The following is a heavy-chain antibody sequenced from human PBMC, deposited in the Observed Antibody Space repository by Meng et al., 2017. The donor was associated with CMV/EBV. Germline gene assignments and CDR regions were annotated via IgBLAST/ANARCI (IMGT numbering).Heavy chain of an antibody. CDR2: IHTSGST. CDR3: ARGPDVDYGDYVGLDY. D-gene: IGHD4-17*01. J-gene: IGHJ4*02. V-gene: IGHV4-4*07. CDR1: RGSISSYH. Sequence: VRRQGSGPGQLIPSWTLSRPCAVSRGSISSYHWSRIRQPAGNVLQWMSRIHTSGSTNYHHSRKSRVTMSVATSKNQFSLKMSSVTAADTAVYYCARGPDVDYGDYVGLDYWGQGTLVTVSS.